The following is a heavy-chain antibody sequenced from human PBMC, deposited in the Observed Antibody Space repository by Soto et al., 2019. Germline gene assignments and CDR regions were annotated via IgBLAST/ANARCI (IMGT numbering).Heavy chain of an antibody. V-gene: IGHV1-69*04. CDR3: ARRRYCGYDCYHKHYYGMDV. Sequence: GASVKVSCEACGDTFSSYAVNWVRQAPGRGLEWMGRIITVLGTTDYAQNFKGRLTITAEKSTKTVYMELSSLRSEDTAVYYCARRRYCGYDCYHKHYYGMDVWGQGTTVTVSS. D-gene: IGHD2-21*01. J-gene: IGHJ6*02. CDR1: GDTFSSYA. CDR2: IITVLGTT.